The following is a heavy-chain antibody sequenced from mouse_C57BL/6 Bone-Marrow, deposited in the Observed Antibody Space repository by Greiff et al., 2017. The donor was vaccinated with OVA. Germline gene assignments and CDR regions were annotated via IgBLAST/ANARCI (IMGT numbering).Heavy chain of an antibody. Sequence: EVKLVESEGGLVQPGSSMKLSCTASGFTFSDYYMAWVRQVPEKGLEWVANINYDGSSTYYLDSLKSRFIISRDNAKNILYLQMSSLKSEDTATYYCARADGSPAMDYWGQGTSVTVSS. V-gene: IGHV5-16*01. CDR2: INYDGSST. CDR3: ARADGSPAMDY. J-gene: IGHJ4*01. D-gene: IGHD2-3*01. CDR1: GFTFSDYY.